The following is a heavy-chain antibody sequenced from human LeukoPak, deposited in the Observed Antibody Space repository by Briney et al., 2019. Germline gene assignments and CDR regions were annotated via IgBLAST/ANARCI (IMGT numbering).Heavy chain of an antibody. V-gene: IGHV7-4-1*02. CDR1: GYTFTSYA. CDR3: ARENSGSNGAFDI. Sequence: ASVTVSCTASGYTFTSYAMNWVRQAPGQGLEWMGWINANTGNPTYAQGFTGRFVFSLDTSVSTAYLQISSLKAEDTAVYYCARENSGSNGAFDIWGQGTMVTVSS. D-gene: IGHD1-26*01. J-gene: IGHJ3*02. CDR2: INANTGNP.